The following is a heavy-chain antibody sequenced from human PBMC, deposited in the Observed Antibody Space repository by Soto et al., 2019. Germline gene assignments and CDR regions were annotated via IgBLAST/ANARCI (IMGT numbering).Heavy chain of an antibody. CDR1: GLSICINY. CDR2: VFYGGT. Sequence: TLSINYSGSGLSICINYWSLIRQSPDKGLEWLGYVFYGGTDYNPSLGGRVSMSVETSKSQFSLKLTSVTVADTAVYYCASYRGALYFESWGPGILVTVSS. V-gene: IGHV4-59*01. J-gene: IGHJ4*02. D-gene: IGHD3-16*01. CDR3: ASYRGALYFES.